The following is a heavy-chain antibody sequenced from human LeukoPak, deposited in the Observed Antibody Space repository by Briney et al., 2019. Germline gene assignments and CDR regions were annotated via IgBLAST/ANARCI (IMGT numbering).Heavy chain of an antibody. J-gene: IGHJ6*02. CDR3: ARGDGDYVLYGMDV. CDR1: GGTFSSYA. Sequence: ASVKVSCKASGGTFSSYAISWVRQAPGKGLEWMGRIIPILGIANYAQKFQGRVTITADKSTSTAYMELSSLRSEDTAVYYCARGDGDYVLYGMDVWGQGTTVTVSS. CDR2: IIPILGIA. D-gene: IGHD4-17*01. V-gene: IGHV1-69*04.